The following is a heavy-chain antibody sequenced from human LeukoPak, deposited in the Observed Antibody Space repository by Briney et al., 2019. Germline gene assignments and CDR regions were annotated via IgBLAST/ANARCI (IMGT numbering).Heavy chain of an antibody. Sequence: SVKVSCKASGGTFISYAISWVRQAPGQGLGWMGRIIPILGIANYAQKFQGRVTITADKSTSTAYMELSSLRSEDTAVYYCAREDIVVVPAAYHFDYWGQGTLVTVSS. CDR3: AREDIVVVPAAYHFDY. CDR2: IIPILGIA. V-gene: IGHV1-69*04. D-gene: IGHD2-2*01. J-gene: IGHJ4*02. CDR1: GGTFISYA.